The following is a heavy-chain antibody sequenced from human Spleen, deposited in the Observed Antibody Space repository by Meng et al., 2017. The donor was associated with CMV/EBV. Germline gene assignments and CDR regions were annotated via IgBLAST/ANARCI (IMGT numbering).Heavy chain of an antibody. J-gene: IGHJ4*02. CDR3: AKTQLLWFGKSVV. CDR1: GYSISSGYY. Sequence: SETLSLTCTVSGYSISSGYYWGWIRQPPGKGLEWIGSIYHSGITFYNPSLKSRITISVDTSKNFFSLNLSSVTAADTAVYYFAKTQLLWFGKSVVWGQGTLVTVSS. CDR2: IYHSGIT. D-gene: IGHD3-10*01. V-gene: IGHV4-38-2*02.